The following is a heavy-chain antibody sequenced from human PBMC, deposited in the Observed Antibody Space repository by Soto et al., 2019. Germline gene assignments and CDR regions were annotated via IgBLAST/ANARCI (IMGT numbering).Heavy chain of an antibody. D-gene: IGHD3-22*01. CDR2: ISAGGGST. Sequence: GGSLRLSCEASGFTFSDFAMSWVRQAPGKGLEWVSGISAGGGSTYYADSVKGRGTISRDNSKNTLYLQLNSLRVEDTAVYYCAKDSDRGVGSVLGSWGQGTLVTVSS. CDR1: GFTFSDFA. J-gene: IGHJ4*02. CDR3: AKDSDRGVGSVLGS. V-gene: IGHV3-23*01.